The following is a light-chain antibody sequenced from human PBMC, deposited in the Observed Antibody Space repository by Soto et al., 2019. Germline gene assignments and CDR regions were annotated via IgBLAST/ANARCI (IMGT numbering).Light chain of an antibody. CDR2: GAS. V-gene: IGKV3-20*01. CDR3: QQYGSSHYT. CDR1: QSVSSSY. Sequence: EIVLTQSPGTLSLSPGERATLSCRASQSVSSSYLAWYQQKPGQAPRLLIYGASSRATGIPDRFSCSGSGTDFTLTISRLEPEAFAVYYCQQYGSSHYTFGQGTKLEIK. J-gene: IGKJ2*01.